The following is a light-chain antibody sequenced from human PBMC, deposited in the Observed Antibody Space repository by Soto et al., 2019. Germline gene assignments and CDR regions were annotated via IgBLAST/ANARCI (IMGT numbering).Light chain of an antibody. J-gene: IGLJ2*01. CDR3: SSYTSTVTLVV. CDR2: EVE. CDR1: SSDIGDYNY. Sequence: QSALTQSASVSASPGQSITISCTGTSSDIGDYNYVSWYQQRPGEAPKLILYEVENRPSGISDRFSGSKSGNTASLTISGLRTEDEADYYCSSYTSTVTLVVFGGGTKLTVL. V-gene: IGLV2-14*03.